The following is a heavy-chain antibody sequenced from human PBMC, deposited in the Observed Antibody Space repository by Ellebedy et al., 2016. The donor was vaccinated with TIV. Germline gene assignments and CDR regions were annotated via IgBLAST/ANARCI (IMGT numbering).Heavy chain of an antibody. CDR3: ASSGVTGLDAFDI. Sequence: SLKISXAASGFTFENYTMHWARQAPGKGLEWVSGISWDSVTIGCADSVKGRFSMSRDNAKNSLYLQMNSLRVEDTALYYCASSGVTGLDAFDIWGQGTMVTVSS. J-gene: IGHJ3*02. D-gene: IGHD5-18*01. V-gene: IGHV3-9*01. CDR2: ISWDSVTI. CDR1: GFTFENYT.